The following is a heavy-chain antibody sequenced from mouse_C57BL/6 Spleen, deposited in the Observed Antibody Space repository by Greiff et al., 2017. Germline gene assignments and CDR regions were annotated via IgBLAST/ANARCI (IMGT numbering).Heavy chain of an antibody. Sequence: QVQLQQSGAELVKPGASVKISCKASGYAFSSYWMNWVKQRPGKGLEWIGQIYPGDGDTNYNGKFKGKATLTADKSSSTAYRQLSSLTSEDSAVYFCARQVTTVVERYFDVWGTGTTVTVSS. D-gene: IGHD1-1*01. CDR3: ARQVTTVVERYFDV. J-gene: IGHJ1*03. CDR1: GYAFSSYW. CDR2: IYPGDGDT. V-gene: IGHV1-80*01.